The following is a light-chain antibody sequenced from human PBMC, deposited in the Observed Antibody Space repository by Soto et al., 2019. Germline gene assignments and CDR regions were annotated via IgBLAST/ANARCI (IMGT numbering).Light chain of an antibody. Sequence: QSALTQPPSGSGIPGQRGTISCSGSSSNVGVNFVYWYQHLPGTAPKLLIYRNDQRPSGVPDRFSGSKSGTSSSLAISGLRFEDEADYYCAAWDDSLRGRLFGTGTKVTVL. CDR1: SSNVGVNF. J-gene: IGLJ1*01. CDR3: AAWDDSLRGRL. CDR2: RND. V-gene: IGLV1-47*01.